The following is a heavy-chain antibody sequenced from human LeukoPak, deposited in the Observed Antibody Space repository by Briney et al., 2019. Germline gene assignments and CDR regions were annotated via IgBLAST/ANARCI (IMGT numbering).Heavy chain of an antibody. CDR3: ASSTFSSGWSRHYYYYGMDV. CDR1: GFTVSSNY. J-gene: IGHJ6*02. V-gene: IGHV3-53*01. CDR2: IYSGGST. Sequence: GGSLRLSCAASGFTVSSNYMSWVRQAPGKGLEWVSVIYSGGSTYYADSVKGRFTISRDNSKNTLYLQMNSLRAEDTAVYYCASSTFSSGWSRHYYYYGMDVWGQGTTVTVSS. D-gene: IGHD6-19*01.